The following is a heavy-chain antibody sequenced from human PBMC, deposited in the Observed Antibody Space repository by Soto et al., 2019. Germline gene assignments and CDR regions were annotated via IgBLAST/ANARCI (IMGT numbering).Heavy chain of an antibody. Sequence: EVQLLASGGSLVQPGGSLRLSCVGSGFTFRDHAMGWVRQAPGKGLEWVSDISSDGGGTFYADSVKGRFTISRDNLRNTVHLQMVRLRDDDTASYYCANRRGQKLENWQFDVWGRGSLVTVAS. V-gene: IGHV3-23*01. D-gene: IGHD6-13*01. CDR1: GFTFRDHA. J-gene: IGHJ2*01. CDR3: ANRRGQKLENWQFDV. CDR2: ISSDGGGT.